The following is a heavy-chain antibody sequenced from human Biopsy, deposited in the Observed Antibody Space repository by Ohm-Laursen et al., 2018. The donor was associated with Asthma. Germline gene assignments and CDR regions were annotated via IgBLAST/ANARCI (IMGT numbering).Heavy chain of an antibody. V-gene: IGHV4-31*03. D-gene: IGHD3-22*01. CDR3: ASGRHHSDSRDLLDY. CDR2: IYYSVST. Sequence: TLSLTCPVSGGSISSGVYYWSWIRQHPGKGLEWIGYIYYSVSTFYNPSLKSRVTMSVDTSKNQFSLKLNSVTAADTAVYYCASGRHHSDSRDLLDYWGQGTLVTVSS. J-gene: IGHJ4*02. CDR1: GGSISSGVYY.